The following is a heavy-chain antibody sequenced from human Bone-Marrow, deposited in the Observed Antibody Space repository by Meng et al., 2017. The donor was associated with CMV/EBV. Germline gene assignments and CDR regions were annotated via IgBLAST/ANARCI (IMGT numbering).Heavy chain of an antibody. D-gene: IGHD3-3*01. Sequence: GESLKISCAASGFNFSSYAMHWVRQAPGKGMEWVAVISYDGSNKYYADSVKGRFTISRDNSKNTLYLQMTSLRAEDTAVYYCARGPYYDFWSGYVATNYYYGMDVWGQGTTVTVSS. CDR3: ARGPYYDFWSGYVATNYYYGMDV. CDR1: GFNFSSYA. V-gene: IGHV3-30*04. CDR2: ISYDGSNK. J-gene: IGHJ6*02.